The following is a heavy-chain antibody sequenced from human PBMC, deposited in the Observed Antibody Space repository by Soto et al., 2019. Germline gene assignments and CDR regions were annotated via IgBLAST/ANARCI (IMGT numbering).Heavy chain of an antibody. V-gene: IGHV1-18*04. CDR2: ISTNSGHT. Sequence: QVQLVQSGAEVKKPGASVKVSCKASGYTFTNYGISWVRQAPGQGLEWMGWISTNSGHTDYAQNLRGRVTMTTDTSTTTAYMELRSLRSDDTAVYYCARGRGVVIPAGTPDAFDVWGQGTMVTVSS. CDR1: GYTFTNYG. J-gene: IGHJ3*01. CDR3: ARGRGVVIPAGTPDAFDV. D-gene: IGHD6-13*01.